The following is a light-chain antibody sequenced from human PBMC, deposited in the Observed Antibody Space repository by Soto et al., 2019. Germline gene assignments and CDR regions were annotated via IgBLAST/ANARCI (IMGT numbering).Light chain of an antibody. V-gene: IGKV1-39*01. CDR3: QQSFNTTLT. Sequence: DMQMTQSPSSLSASVGDRVAITCRASQTISSYLNWYQQKPGKAPKLLIFAASSLQTGVPSRFSGSGSGTDFTLTISSLQPEDFATYFCQQSFNTTLTFGGGTKVDIX. CDR2: AAS. CDR1: QTISSY. J-gene: IGKJ4*01.